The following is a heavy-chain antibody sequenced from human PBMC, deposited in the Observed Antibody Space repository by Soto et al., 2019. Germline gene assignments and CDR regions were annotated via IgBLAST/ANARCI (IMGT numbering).Heavy chain of an antibody. J-gene: IGHJ3*02. Sequence: SETPSLTCAINGDSIINYYWSWIRQPPGKGLEWIGYIYYSGSTNYNPSLKSRVTISVDTSKNQFSLKLSSVTAADTAVYYCAGNWVYAFDIWGQGTMVTVSS. D-gene: IGHD7-27*01. CDR1: GDSIINYY. V-gene: IGHV4-59*08. CDR2: IYYSGST. CDR3: AGNWVYAFDI.